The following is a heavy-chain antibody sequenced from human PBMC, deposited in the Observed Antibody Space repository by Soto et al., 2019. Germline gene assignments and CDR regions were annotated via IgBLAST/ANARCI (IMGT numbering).Heavy chain of an antibody. D-gene: IGHD2-2*01. CDR1: GFTFSSYG. Sequence: PGGSLRLSCAASGFTFSSYGMHWVRQAPGKGLEWVAVIWYDGSNKYYADSVKGRFTISRDNSKNTLYLQMNSLRAEDTAVYYCARVVPCSSTSCYVDYWGQGTLVTVSS. V-gene: IGHV3-33*01. CDR2: IWYDGSNK. J-gene: IGHJ4*02. CDR3: ARVVPCSSTSCYVDY.